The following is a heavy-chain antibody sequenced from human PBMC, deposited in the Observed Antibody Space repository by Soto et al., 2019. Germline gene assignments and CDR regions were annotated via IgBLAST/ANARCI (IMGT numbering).Heavy chain of an antibody. V-gene: IGHV1-69*01. CDR2: IIPIFGTA. Sequence: GLEWMGGIIPIFGTANYAQKFQGRVTITADESTTTAYMELISLRSGDTAVYYCARDEMVVATGSRTWHYYYGMDVWGQGTTVTVSS. J-gene: IGHJ6*02. D-gene: IGHD2-15*01. CDR3: ARDEMVVATGSRTWHYYYGMDV.